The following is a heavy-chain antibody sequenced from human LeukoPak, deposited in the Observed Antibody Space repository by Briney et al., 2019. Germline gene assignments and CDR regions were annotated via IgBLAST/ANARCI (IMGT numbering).Heavy chain of an antibody. CDR3: AQDCSGGSCYGDY. D-gene: IGHD2-15*01. CDR1: GFTFSSYG. V-gene: IGHV3-33*06. J-gene: IGHJ4*02. CDR2: IWYDGSNK. Sequence: GGSLRLSCAASGFTFSSYGMHWVRQAPGKGLEWVAVIWYDGSNKYYAVSVKGRFTISRDNSKNTLYLQMNSLRAEDTAVYYCAQDCSGGSCYGDYWGQGTLVTVSS.